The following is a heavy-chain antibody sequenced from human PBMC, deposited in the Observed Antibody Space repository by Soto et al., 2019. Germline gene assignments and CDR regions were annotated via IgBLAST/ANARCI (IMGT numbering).Heavy chain of an antibody. CDR1: GGSISSYY. CDR3: ARRLYYDSSGFEGGGMDV. CDR2: IYYSEST. V-gene: IGHV4-39*01. J-gene: IGHJ6*02. Sequence: SETLSLTCTVSGGSISSYYWGWIRQPPGKGLEWIGSIYYSESTYYNSSLKSRVTISVDTSKNLFSLKLSSVTAADTAVYYCARRLYYDSSGFEGGGMDVWGQGTTVTVSS. D-gene: IGHD3-22*01.